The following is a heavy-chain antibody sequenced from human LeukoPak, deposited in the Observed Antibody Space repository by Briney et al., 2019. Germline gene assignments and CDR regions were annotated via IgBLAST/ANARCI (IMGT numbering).Heavy chain of an antibody. CDR1: GYTFTNYY. CDR2: INPNGGAT. D-gene: IGHD3-10*01. Sequence: ASVKVSCKPSGYTFTNYYIHWVRQAPGQGLECMGIINPNGGATSYTQKFQGRVTMTRDTSTSTVYMDLSSLRSEDTAVYYCARVMVAWFGDKAFDYWGQGTLVTVSS. V-gene: IGHV1-46*01. J-gene: IGHJ4*02. CDR3: ARVMVAWFGDKAFDY.